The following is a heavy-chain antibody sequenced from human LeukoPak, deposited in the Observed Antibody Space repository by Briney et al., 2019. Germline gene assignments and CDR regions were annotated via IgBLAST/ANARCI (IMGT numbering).Heavy chain of an antibody. CDR2: INDSGRS. Sequence: SETLSLTCTVSGDSSSSGDYYWAWIRQPPGKGLEWIAIINDSGRSYYNPSLKSRVTISVDTSKNQFSLKLSSVTAADTAVYYCVGLDTAMALDAFDIWGQGTMVTVSS. CDR1: GDSSSSGDYY. J-gene: IGHJ3*02. CDR3: VGLDTAMALDAFDI. D-gene: IGHD5-18*01. V-gene: IGHV4-39*07.